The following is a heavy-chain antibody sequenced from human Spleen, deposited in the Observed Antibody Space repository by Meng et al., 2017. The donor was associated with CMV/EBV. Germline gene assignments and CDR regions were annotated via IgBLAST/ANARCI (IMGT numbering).Heavy chain of an antibody. Sequence: GESLKISCAASGFTFNSYPIHWVRQAPGKGLEWVAIISYDGTNKDYVDSVKGRFTISRDSSKNILYLQMTSLRAEDTAVYYCAKDADNYYGLDVWGQGTTVTVSS. V-gene: IGHV3-30*14. CDR3: AKDADNYYGLDV. J-gene: IGHJ6*02. CDR1: GFTFNSYP. CDR2: ISYDGTNK.